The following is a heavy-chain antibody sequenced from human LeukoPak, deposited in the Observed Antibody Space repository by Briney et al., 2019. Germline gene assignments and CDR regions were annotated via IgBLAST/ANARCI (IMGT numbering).Heavy chain of an antibody. V-gene: IGHV3-33*01. CDR3: ARAGPIAVAGYAIDY. D-gene: IGHD6-19*01. J-gene: IGHJ4*02. Sequence: PGGSLRLSCAASGFTFSSYGMHWVRQAPGKGLEWVAVIWYDGSNKYYADSVKGRFTISRDSSKNTLYLQMNSLRAEDTAVYYCARAGPIAVAGYAIDYWGQGTLVTVSS. CDR1: GFTFSSYG. CDR2: IWYDGSNK.